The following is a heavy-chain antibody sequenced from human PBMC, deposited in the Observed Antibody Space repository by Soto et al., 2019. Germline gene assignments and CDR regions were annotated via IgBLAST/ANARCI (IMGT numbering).Heavy chain of an antibody. Sequence: PGGSLRLSCAASGFTFSSYAMHWVRQAPGKGLEWVAVISYDGSNKYYADSVKGRFTISRDNSKNTLYLQMNSLRAEDTAVYYCARTGIAAAGYYYYYYGMDVWGQGTTVT. CDR3: ARTGIAAAGYYYYYYGMDV. CDR1: GFTFSSYA. D-gene: IGHD6-13*01. V-gene: IGHV3-30-3*01. CDR2: ISYDGSNK. J-gene: IGHJ6*02.